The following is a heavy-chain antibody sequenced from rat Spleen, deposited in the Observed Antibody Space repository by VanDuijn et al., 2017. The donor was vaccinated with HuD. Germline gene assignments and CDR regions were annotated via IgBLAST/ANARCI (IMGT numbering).Heavy chain of an antibody. J-gene: IGHJ3*01. Sequence: EVQLQESGPGLVKPSQSLSLTCSVTGHSITRSYRWNWIRKFPGNRLEWMGYINSAGSTTYNPSLRSRISITRDTSKNQFFLQVNSVTADDTSTYYCARSEGVHYNLPFASWGQGTLVTVSS. V-gene: IGHV3-3*01. CDR1: GHSITRSYR. D-gene: IGHD1-11*01. CDR3: ARSEGVHYNLPFAS. CDR2: INSAGST.